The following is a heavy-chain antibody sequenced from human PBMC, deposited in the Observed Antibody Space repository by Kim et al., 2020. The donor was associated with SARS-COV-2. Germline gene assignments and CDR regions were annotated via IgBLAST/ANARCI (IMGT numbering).Heavy chain of an antibody. CDR3: SRRSGWPSRDSDL. Sequence: SETLSLTCTVSGGSVSSGTYYWVWIRQPPGKGLEWIGSAYYGGSTYNNPSLKSRVTISVDTSKNQFFLNLNSVTAADTAVYYCSRRSGWPSRDSDLWASG. CDR1: GGSVSSGTYY. CDR2: AYYGGST. J-gene: IGHJ2*01. D-gene: IGHD6-13*01. V-gene: IGHV4-39*01.